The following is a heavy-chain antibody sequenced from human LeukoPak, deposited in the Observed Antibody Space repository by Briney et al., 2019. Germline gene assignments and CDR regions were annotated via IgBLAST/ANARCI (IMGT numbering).Heavy chain of an antibody. CDR3: ARAYSNYVQLVGSYYGMDV. Sequence: ASVKVSCKATGYTFTSYAMHWVRQAPGQRLEWMGWINAGNGNTKYSQKFQGRVTITRDTSASTAYMELSSLRSEDTAVYYCARAYSNYVQLVGSYYGMDVWGQGTTVTVSS. J-gene: IGHJ6*02. V-gene: IGHV1-3*01. CDR1: GYTFTSYA. D-gene: IGHD4-11*01. CDR2: INAGNGNT.